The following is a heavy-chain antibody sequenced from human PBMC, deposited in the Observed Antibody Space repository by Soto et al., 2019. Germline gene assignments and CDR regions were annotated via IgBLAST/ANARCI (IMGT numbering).Heavy chain of an antibody. D-gene: IGHD6-25*01. CDR3: ASDPGIAAAGMDY. Sequence: EVQLVESGGGLIQPGGSLRLSRAASGFSFNTYAMNWVRQAPGKGLEWISYISSSSSRIYYADSVKGRFTLSRDNAKNSLYLQMNSLRAEDTAVYYCASDPGIAAAGMDYWGQGTLVTVSS. J-gene: IGHJ4*02. CDR1: GFSFNTYA. V-gene: IGHV3-48*04. CDR2: ISSSSSRI.